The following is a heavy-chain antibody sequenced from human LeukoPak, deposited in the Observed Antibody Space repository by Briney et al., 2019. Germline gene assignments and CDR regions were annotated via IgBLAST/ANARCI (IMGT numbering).Heavy chain of an antibody. D-gene: IGHD4-23*01. CDR1: VFAFHNAA. CDR2: INWNSDTK. CDR3: AKDTGGNGAYFYAMDV. Sequence: SLRVSSVEPVFAFHNAARHWVRRPSGKGLEWASAINWNSDTKAYADSVKGRFTISRDRARNSLYLQMDSLRPEDTALYYCAKDTGGNGAYFYAMDVWGQGTSVTVSS. J-gene: IGHJ6*02. V-gene: IGHV3-9*01.